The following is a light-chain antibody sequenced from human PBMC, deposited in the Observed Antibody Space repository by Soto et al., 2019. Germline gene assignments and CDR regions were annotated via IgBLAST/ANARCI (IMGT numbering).Light chain of an antibody. V-gene: IGKV1-33*01. CDR1: QDISNY. CDR3: QQYDNLPPF. J-gene: IGKJ4*01. Sequence: DIQMTQSPSSLSASVGDRVTITCQASQDISNYLNWYQQKPGKAPKLLIYDASNLETGVPSRFSGSGSGTDFTFTISSLQPEDIATYYCQQYDNLPPFFGGGTKADIK. CDR2: DAS.